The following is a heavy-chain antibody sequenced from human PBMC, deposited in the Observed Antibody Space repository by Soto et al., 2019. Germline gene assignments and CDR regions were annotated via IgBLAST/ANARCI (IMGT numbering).Heavy chain of an antibody. J-gene: IGHJ4*02. V-gene: IGHV3-30*04. CDR2: ISDDGSQE. Sequence: QVQLVESGGGVVHPGRSLRLSCAASGFTFGDYTMHWVRQAPGKGLEWVALISDDGSQEYYADPVKGRFTISRDSSKNTLYLQINSLRNEDTAVYHCTGAKSSSWHYFDYWGQGTLVTVSS. CDR3: TGAKSSSWHYFDY. D-gene: IGHD6-13*01. CDR1: GFTFGDYT.